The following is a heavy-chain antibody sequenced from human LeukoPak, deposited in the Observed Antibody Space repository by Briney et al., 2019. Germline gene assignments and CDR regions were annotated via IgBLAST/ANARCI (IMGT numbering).Heavy chain of an antibody. CDR1: GGSFSGYY. Sequence: SETLSLTCAVYGGSFSGYYWSWIRQPPGKGLEWIGEINHSGSTNYNPSLKSRVTISVDTSKNQFSLKLSSATAADTAVYYCARGGLRSGGSCYINWGQGTLVTVSS. D-gene: IGHD2-15*01. V-gene: IGHV4-34*01. CDR2: INHSGST. CDR3: ARGGLRSGGSCYIN. J-gene: IGHJ4*02.